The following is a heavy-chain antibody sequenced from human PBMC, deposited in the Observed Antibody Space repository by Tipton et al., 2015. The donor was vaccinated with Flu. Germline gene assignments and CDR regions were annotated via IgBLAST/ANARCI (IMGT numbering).Heavy chain of an antibody. V-gene: IGHV3-23*04. CDR3: ARDRVVAVAGGGSMDV. CDR2: ISGSGLST. J-gene: IGHJ6*02. CDR1: GFTFGYYA. Sequence: QLVQSGGGLVQPGRSLRLSCKASGFTFGYYAMSWVRHAPGGGLEWVAHISGSGLSTYYADSVKGRFAISRDNSKNTVSLQMNSLRAEDTAVYYCARDRVVAVAGGGSMDVWGQGTTVSVS. D-gene: IGHD3-16*01.